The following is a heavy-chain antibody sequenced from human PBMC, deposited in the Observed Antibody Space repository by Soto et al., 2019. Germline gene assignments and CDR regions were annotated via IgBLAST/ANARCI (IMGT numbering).Heavy chain of an antibody. CDR1: GYAFTTYG. J-gene: IGHJ4*02. V-gene: IGHV1-18*01. Sequence: QVHLVQSGAEVKKPGASVKVSCKGSGYAFTTYGITWVRQAPGQGLEWMGWISAHNGNTNYAQKLQGRVTVTRDTSASTASMELRSMRSDATAVYYCARGRYGGYWGQGALVTVSS. CDR2: ISAHNGNT. CDR3: ARGRYGGY. D-gene: IGHD3-10*01.